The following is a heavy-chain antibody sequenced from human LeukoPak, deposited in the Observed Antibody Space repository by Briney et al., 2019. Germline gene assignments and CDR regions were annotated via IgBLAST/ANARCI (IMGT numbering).Heavy chain of an antibody. CDR1: GGSISSGSYY. J-gene: IGHJ6*03. V-gene: IGHV4-61*02. D-gene: IGHD2-2*01. CDR3: ARSYCSSTSCYGDYYMDV. Sequence: SQTLSLTCTVSGGSISSGSYYWSWIRQPAGKGLEWIGRIYTSGSTNYNPSLKSRVTISVDTSKNQFSLNLSSVTAADTAVYYCARSYCSSTSCYGDYYMDVWGKGTTVTISS. CDR2: IYTSGST.